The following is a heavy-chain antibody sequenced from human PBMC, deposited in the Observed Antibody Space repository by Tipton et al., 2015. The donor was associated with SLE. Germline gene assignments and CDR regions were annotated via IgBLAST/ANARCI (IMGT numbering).Heavy chain of an antibody. V-gene: IGHV4-39*01. D-gene: IGHD3-10*01. J-gene: IGHJ6*02. Sequence: TLSLTCTVSGGSITSSSDYWGWIRQPPGKGLEWIGTIYYTGSTNSSPSLRSRLTMSTDTSKNQFSLKLSSVTAADTAVYYCASGDVGLFAHHGMDVWGQGTTVTVSS. CDR3: ASGDVGLFAHHGMDV. CDR1: GGSITSSSDY. CDR2: IYYTGST.